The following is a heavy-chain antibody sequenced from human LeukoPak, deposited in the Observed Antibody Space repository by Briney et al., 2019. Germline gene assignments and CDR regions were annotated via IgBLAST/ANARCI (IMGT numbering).Heavy chain of an antibody. Sequence: PSETLSLTCAVYGGSFSGCYWSWIRQPPGKGLEWIGEINHSGRTNYNPSLKSRVTVSVDTSKNQFSLELRSVTAADTAVYYCARAPGWTTVVRPFDQWGQGALVTVSS. J-gene: IGHJ4*02. CDR1: GGSFSGCY. CDR2: INHSGRT. D-gene: IGHD4-23*01. V-gene: IGHV4-34*01. CDR3: ARAPGWTTVVRPFDQ.